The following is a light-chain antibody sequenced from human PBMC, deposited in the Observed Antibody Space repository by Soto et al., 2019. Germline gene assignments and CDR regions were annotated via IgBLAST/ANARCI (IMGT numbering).Light chain of an antibody. CDR2: GAY. V-gene: IGKV1-27*01. Sequence: DIQMTQSPSSLSASVGDRVSITCRASQYIADYVAGYQQKPGTPPKLLIFGAYILQSGVPSRFSGTGSGTEFILTISSLQPEDVASSYCQKYSKAPWTFGQGTKV. CDR1: QYIADY. CDR3: QKYSKAPWT. J-gene: IGKJ1*01.